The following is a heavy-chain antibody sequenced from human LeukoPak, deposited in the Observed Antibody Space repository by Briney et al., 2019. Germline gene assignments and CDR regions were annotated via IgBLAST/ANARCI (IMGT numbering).Heavy chain of an antibody. V-gene: IGHV4-39*01. CDR3: EVRGVIQRGFDP. CDR1: GGSISSSSYY. CDR2: IYYSGST. Sequence: SETLSLTCTVSGGSISSSSYYWGWIRQPPGKGLEWIGSIYYSGSTYYNPSLKSRATISVDTSKNQFSLKLSSVTAADTAVYYCEVRGVIQRGFDPWGQGTLVTVSS. D-gene: IGHD3-10*01. J-gene: IGHJ5*02.